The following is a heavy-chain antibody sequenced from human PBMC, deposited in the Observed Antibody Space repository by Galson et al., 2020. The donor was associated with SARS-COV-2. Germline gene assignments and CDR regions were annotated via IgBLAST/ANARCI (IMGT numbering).Heavy chain of an antibody. D-gene: IGHD6-13*01. CDR2: PSYRSKCYH. J-gene: IGHJ5*02. Sequence: SQTLSLPRAISVDSVSSNTSNWVRQSPPRGLEWRGRPSYRSKCYHDTAVSVKSRITINPGTSKNQFSLQLNSVTPEDTAIDYCVRGGWSSSSGYGWTSNGFAPWGQGTLVTVSS. CDR3: VRGGWSSSSGYGWTSNGFAP. CDR1: VDSVSSNT. V-gene: IGHV6-1*01.